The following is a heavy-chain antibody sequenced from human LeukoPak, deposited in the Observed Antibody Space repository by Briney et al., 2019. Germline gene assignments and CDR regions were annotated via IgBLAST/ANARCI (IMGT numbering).Heavy chain of an antibody. CDR1: GGSVNSGSYY. Sequence: SETLSLTCTVSGGSVNSGSYYWNWIRQPPGKRLEWIGYIYYSGSTNYNPSLKSRVTISVDTSKNQCSLKLSSVTAADTAVYYCARAAYSGSYHSYYCGQGTLVTVSS. J-gene: IGHJ4*02. CDR2: IYYSGST. CDR3: ARAAYSGSYHSYY. D-gene: IGHD1-26*01. V-gene: IGHV4-61*01.